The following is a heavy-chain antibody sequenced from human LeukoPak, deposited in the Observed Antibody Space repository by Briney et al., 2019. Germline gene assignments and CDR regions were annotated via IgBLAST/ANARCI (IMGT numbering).Heavy chain of an antibody. CDR3: ARDRDSSSWYEFRYYYYYMDV. J-gene: IGHJ6*03. CDR1: GFTVSSNY. D-gene: IGHD6-13*01. V-gene: IGHV3-66*01. Sequence: GGSVRLSCAASGFTVSSNYMSWVRHTPGKGLEWVSLIYSGGSTYYADSVKGRFTISRDNSKNTLYLQMNSLRAEDTAVYYCARDRDSSSWYEFRYYYYYMDVWGKGTTVTVSS. CDR2: IYSGGST.